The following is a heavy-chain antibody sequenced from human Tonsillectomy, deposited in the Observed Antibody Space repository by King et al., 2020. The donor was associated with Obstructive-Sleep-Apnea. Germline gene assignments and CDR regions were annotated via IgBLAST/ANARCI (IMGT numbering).Heavy chain of an antibody. V-gene: IGHV3-30*02. CDR3: GKSVGDVYSSACPDN. D-gene: IGHD6-25*01. J-gene: IGHJ4*02. CDR1: GFIFSNYG. CDR2: IRYDGTNR. Sequence: VQLVESGGGVVQPGGSLRLSCTASGFIFSNYGMHWVRQAPGKGLEWVAFIRYDGTNRYYADSVKGRFTISRENSKNTLYLQMGSLRAEDTAIYYCGKSVGDVYSSACPDNWGQGNLVSVSS.